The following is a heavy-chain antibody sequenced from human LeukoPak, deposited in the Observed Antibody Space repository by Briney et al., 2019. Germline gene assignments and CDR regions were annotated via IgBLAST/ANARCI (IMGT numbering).Heavy chain of an antibody. J-gene: IGHJ5*02. D-gene: IGHD3-22*01. CDR3: ARSPLAFYDSSGYPRVWFDP. V-gene: IGHV4-4*08. Sequence: SETLSLTCTVSDGSISIYYWSWIRQPPGKGLEWIGYVYSSGNTNYSPSLKGRAIISADTSKNQFSLKLTSVTAADTAVYYCARSPLAFYDSSGYPRVWFDPWGQGTLVTVSS. CDR2: VYSSGNT. CDR1: DGSISIYY.